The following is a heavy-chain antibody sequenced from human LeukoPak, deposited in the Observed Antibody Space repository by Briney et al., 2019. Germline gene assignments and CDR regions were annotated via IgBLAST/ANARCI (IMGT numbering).Heavy chain of an antibody. J-gene: IGHJ6*03. D-gene: IGHD3-3*01. Sequence: SETLSLTCTVSGGSISSGGYYWSWIRQPPGKGLEWIGEINHSGSTNYNPSLKSRVTISVDTSKNRFSLKLSSVTAADTAVYYCARGRQYYDFWSGYQRNPYYYYYYMDVWGKGTTVTVSS. CDR1: GGSISSGGYY. V-gene: IGHV4-39*07. CDR2: INHSGST. CDR3: ARGRQYYDFWSGYQRNPYYYYYYMDV.